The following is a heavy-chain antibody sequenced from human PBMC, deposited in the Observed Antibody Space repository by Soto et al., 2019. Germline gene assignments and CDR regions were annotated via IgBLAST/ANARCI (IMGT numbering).Heavy chain of an antibody. CDR1: DGSISSSSYF. V-gene: IGHV4-39*01. Sequence: SETLSLTCTVSDGSISSSSYFWAWIRQPPGKGLEWIATIYYSGSTYYNPSLESRVTMSVDTSKNQFSLKLSSVTAADTAVYYCARHGDYSTGYYYPFDYWGQGTLVTVSS. CDR2: IYYSGST. CDR3: ARHGDYSTGYYYPFDY. J-gene: IGHJ4*02. D-gene: IGHD3-22*01.